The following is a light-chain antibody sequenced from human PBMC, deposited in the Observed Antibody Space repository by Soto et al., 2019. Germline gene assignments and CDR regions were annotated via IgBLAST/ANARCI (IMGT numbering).Light chain of an antibody. CDR3: QQYNNWPPVT. J-gene: IGKJ1*01. CDR2: GAS. Sequence: EIVITQSPSTLSVSPGERATLSCRASQSVSSNLAWYQQKPGQAPRLLIYGASTRATGIPARFSGSGSGTEFTLTISSLQSEDFAVYYCQQYNNWPPVTFGQGTKVDNK. V-gene: IGKV3-15*01. CDR1: QSVSSN.